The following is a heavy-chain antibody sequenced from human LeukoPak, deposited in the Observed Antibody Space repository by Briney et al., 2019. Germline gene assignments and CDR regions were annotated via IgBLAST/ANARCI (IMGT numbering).Heavy chain of an antibody. V-gene: IGHV4-61*01. CDR1: GGSLSSGSYY. J-gene: IGHJ4*02. D-gene: IGHD3-10*01. Sequence: SETLSLTCTVSGGSLSSGSYYWGWLRQPQGKGVEWIGYIYYSGSTNYNPSLKSRVTISVDTSRNQFSLKLSSVTAADTAVYYCARSFGSGSYFFDYWGQGTLVTVSS. CDR3: ARSFGSGSYFFDY. CDR2: IYYSGST.